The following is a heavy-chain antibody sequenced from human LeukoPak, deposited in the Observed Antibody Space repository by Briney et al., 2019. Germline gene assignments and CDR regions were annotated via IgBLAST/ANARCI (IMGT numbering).Heavy chain of an antibody. CDR1: GFSFTDAW. J-gene: IGHJ4*02. CDR2: IRSKAEGGTT. Sequence: PGGSLRLSCEVSGFSFTDAWLSWVRQAPGKGLEWVGRIRSKAEGGTTDYAAPVKGRFTISRDGSKNTVFLQMESLKMEDTAVYSCTTGYGTIDFWGQGTLVTVSS. V-gene: IGHV3-15*01. CDR3: TTGYGTIDF. D-gene: IGHD4-17*01.